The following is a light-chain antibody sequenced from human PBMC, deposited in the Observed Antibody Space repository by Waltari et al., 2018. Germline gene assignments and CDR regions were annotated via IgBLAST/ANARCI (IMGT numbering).Light chain of an antibody. CDR3: QQRASSGGT. V-gene: IGKV3-11*01. CDR1: QRVVTY. Sequence: IVFTHSPATLPLCPGERACLSCRAGQRVVTYFAWFQQRPGQAPRLLLYDVSKRATGIPARLSGNGSGTDITLTISSREPEEFGVYCCQQRASSGGTFGGGTKVDIK. J-gene: IGKJ4*01. CDR2: DVS.